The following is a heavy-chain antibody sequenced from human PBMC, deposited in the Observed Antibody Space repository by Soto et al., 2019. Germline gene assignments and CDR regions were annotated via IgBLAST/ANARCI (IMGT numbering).Heavy chain of an antibody. CDR3: ARDGSGGNAFDI. Sequence: GGSLRLSCAASGFTFSSYDMHWVRQATGKGLEWVSAIGTAGGTYYPGSVKGRFTISRENAKNSLYLQMNSLRAGDTAVYYCARDGSGGNAFDIWGQGTMVTVSS. CDR2: IGTAGGT. D-gene: IGHD2-15*01. CDR1: GFTFSSYD. V-gene: IGHV3-13*01. J-gene: IGHJ3*02.